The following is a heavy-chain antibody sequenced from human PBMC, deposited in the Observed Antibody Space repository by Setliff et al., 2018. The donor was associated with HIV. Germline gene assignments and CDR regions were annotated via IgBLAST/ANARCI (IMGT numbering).Heavy chain of an antibody. D-gene: IGHD6-13*01. CDR2: ISSSSTSI. J-gene: IGHJ5*02. CDR3: ARGEVLADHNWFDP. V-gene: IGHV3-21*01. Sequence: PGGSLRLSCAASGFTFSDHYMYWVRQAPGKGLEWVSSISSSSTSIYYADSVKCRFTISRDNAKNSLYLQMNSLRAEDTAVYHCARGEVLADHNWFDPWGQGTLVTVSS. CDR1: GFTFSDHY.